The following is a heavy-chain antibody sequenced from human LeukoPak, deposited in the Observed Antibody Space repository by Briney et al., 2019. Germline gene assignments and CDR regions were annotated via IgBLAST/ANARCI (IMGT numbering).Heavy chain of an antibody. Sequence: SETLSLTCTVSGSSISSYYWSWIRQPPRKGLEWIGYISYSGSTNYSPSLESRVTMSVDTSMNQFSLKLSSVTAVDTAVYYCARVAIGTVDYWGQGILVTVSS. CDR2: ISYSGST. J-gene: IGHJ4*02. CDR3: ARVAIGTVDY. CDR1: GSSISSYY. V-gene: IGHV4-59*01. D-gene: IGHD1-1*01.